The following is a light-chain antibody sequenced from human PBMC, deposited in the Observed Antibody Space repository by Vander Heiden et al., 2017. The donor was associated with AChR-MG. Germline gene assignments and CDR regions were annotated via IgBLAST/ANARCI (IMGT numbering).Light chain of an antibody. CDR1: DSDVGRYNL. CDR2: EVT. V-gene: IGLV2-23*02. J-gene: IGLJ3*02. Sequence: QSALTQPAFVSGSPGQSITISCTGTDSDVGRYNLVSWYQKHPGKAPKLMIYEVTKRPSGVSNRFSGSKSGNTAFLTISGLQTEDEADYYCCSYAGSTTWVFGGGTKLTVL. CDR3: CSYAGSTTWV.